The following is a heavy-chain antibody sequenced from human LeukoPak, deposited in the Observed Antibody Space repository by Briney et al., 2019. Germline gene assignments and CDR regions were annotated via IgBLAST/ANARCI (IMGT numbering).Heavy chain of an antibody. CDR2: IYHSGST. J-gene: IGHJ4*02. D-gene: IGHD3-22*01. CDR3: ARVRPSYYDSSGYYPLRTFDY. CDR1: GYSISSGYY. V-gene: IGHV4-38-2*01. Sequence: PSETLSLTCAVSGYSISSGYYWGWIRQPPGKGLEWIGSIYHSGSTYYNPSLKSRVTISVDTSKNQLSLKLSSVTAADTAVYYCARVRPSYYDSSGYYPLRTFDYWGQGTLVTVSS.